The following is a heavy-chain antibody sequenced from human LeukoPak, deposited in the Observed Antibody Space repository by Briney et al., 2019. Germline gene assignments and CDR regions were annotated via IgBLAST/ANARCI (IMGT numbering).Heavy chain of an antibody. CDR1: GYTFTGNY. D-gene: IGHD6-13*01. CDR2: INPNSGGT. Sequence: GTSVKVSCKASGYTFTGNYMHWVRQAPGQGLEWMGWINPNSGGTNYAQKFQGRVTMTRDTSISTAYMELSRLRSDDTAVYYCARVWPGSSSWLYYYYGMDVWGQGTTVTVSS. V-gene: IGHV1-2*02. J-gene: IGHJ6*02. CDR3: ARVWPGSSSWLYYYYGMDV.